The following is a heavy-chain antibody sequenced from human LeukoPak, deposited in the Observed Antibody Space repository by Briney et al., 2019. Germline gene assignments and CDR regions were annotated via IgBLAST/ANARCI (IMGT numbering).Heavy chain of an antibody. V-gene: IGHV5-51*01. D-gene: IGHD6-13*01. CDR3: ARLGTGGSRWYFLNDYYYYYMDV. Sequence: GESLKISCKGSGYSFTSYWIGWVRQMPGKVLELMWIIYPGDCDTRYSPSLQGQVTISADKSIITAYLQWSSLKASDTAMYYCARLGTGGSRWYFLNDYYYYYMDVWGKGTTVTISS. CDR2: IYPGDCDT. CDR1: GYSFTSYW. J-gene: IGHJ6*03.